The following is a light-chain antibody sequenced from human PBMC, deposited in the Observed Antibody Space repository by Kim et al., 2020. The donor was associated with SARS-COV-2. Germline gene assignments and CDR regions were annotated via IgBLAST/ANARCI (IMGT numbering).Light chain of an antibody. CDR1: SSDVGGYNY. V-gene: IGLV2-8*01. CDR2: EVS. CDR3: SSHAASYNWV. Sequence: GQSVAISCTGTSSDVGGYNYVSCYQQQPGKAPKLMIYEVSKRPSGVPDRCSGSKSGNTASLTVSGLQAEDEADYYCSSHAASYNWVFGGGTQLTVL. J-gene: IGLJ3*02.